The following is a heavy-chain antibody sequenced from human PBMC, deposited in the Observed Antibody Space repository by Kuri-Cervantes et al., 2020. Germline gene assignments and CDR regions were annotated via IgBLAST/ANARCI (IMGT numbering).Heavy chain of an antibody. CDR3: SRDPGDATHFDY. CDR1: GYTFTGYD. CDR2: INPNSGGT. J-gene: IGHJ4*02. Sequence: ASVKVSCKASGYTFTGYDMHWVRQAPGQGLEWMGWINPNSGGTNYAQKFQGRVTMTRDTSISTAYMELSRLRSDDTAVYYCSRDPGDATHFDYWGQGTLVTVSS. D-gene: IGHD3-16*01. V-gene: IGHV1-2*02.